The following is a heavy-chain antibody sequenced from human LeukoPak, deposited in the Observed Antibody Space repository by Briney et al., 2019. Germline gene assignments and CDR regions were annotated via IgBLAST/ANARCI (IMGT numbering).Heavy chain of an antibody. Sequence: GGSLRLSCAVSGFSVNYNYMSWVRQAPGKGLQWVSVMFPDGRTYYADSVKGRFTISRDLARNTLLLQMHSLRADDTAVHYCARTTPVYGDYDYWGQGTLVTVSS. CDR3: ARTTPVYGDYDY. V-gene: IGHV3-53*01. CDR2: MFPDGRT. D-gene: IGHD4-17*01. CDR1: GFSVNYNY. J-gene: IGHJ4*02.